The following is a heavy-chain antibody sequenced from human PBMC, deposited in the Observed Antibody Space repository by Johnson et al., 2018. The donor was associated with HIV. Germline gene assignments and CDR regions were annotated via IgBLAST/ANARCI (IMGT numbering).Heavy chain of an antibody. D-gene: IGHD6-13*01. CDR1: GFTFSNYA. CDR2: ISYDGSNK. J-gene: IGHJ3*02. V-gene: IGHV3-30*04. CDR3: AKDSRPVGAGYSSSWERGGDAFDI. Sequence: VQLVESGGGVVQPGRSLRLSCAASGFTFSNYAMHWVRQAPGKGLEWVALISYDGSNKYYADSVQGRFTISISNSKNKLYLQMNSLRVEETVVYYCAKDSRPVGAGYSSSWERGGDAFDIWGQGTMVTVSS.